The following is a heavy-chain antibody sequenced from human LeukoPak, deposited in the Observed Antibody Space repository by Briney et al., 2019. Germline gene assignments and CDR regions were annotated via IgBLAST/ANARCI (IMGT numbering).Heavy chain of an antibody. D-gene: IGHD3-3*01. CDR3: AKEGDTSITIFGVVIIETFYFDY. CDR2: IYSDNT. J-gene: IGHJ4*02. Sequence: QPGGSLRLSCTVSGFTVSSNSMSWVRQAPGKGLEWVSFIYSDNTHYSDSVKGRFTISRDNSKNTLYLQMNSLRAEDTAVYYCAKEGDTSITIFGVVIIETFYFDYWGQGALVTVSS. V-gene: IGHV3-53*01. CDR1: GFTVSSNS.